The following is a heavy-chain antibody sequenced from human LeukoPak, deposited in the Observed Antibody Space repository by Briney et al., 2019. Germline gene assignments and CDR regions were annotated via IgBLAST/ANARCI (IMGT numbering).Heavy chain of an antibody. J-gene: IGHJ4*02. Sequence: PGGSLRLSCAASGFTFSSYGMSWVRQAPGKGLEWVSAISGSGGSTYYADSVKGRFTISRDNSKNTLNLQMNSLRAEDTAVYYCARESYYGSGILYFFDYWGQGTLVTVSS. D-gene: IGHD3-10*01. V-gene: IGHV3-23*01. CDR2: ISGSGGST. CDR1: GFTFSSYG. CDR3: ARESYYGSGILYFFDY.